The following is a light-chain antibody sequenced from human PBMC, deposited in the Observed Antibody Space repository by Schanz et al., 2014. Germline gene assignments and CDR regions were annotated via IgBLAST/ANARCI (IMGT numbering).Light chain of an antibody. J-gene: IGLJ2*01. V-gene: IGLV8-61*01. CDR2: STD. Sequence: QTVVTQEPSVSVSPGGTVTLTCGLRSGSVSTSSYPCWHQQTPGPAPRPLNFSTDTPSSGVPDRFSGSIRGNKAALTITGAQADDECDYYCVLVMGSVVVFGGGTKLTVV. CDR3: VLVMGSVVV. CDR1: SGSVSTSSY.